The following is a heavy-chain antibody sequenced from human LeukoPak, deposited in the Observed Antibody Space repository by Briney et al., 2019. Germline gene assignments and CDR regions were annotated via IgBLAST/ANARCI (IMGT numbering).Heavy chain of an antibody. V-gene: IGHV3-23*01. Sequence: GGSLRLSCAASGFTFSSYSMSWVRQAPGKGLNWVSAISGSGGNTYYADSVKGRFTISRDNSKNTLYLQMNSLRAENTAVYYCAKDQYGGNPQYYFDYWGQGTLVTVSS. D-gene: IGHD4-23*01. CDR2: ISGSGGNT. J-gene: IGHJ4*02. CDR3: AKDQYGGNPQYYFDY. CDR1: GFTFSSYS.